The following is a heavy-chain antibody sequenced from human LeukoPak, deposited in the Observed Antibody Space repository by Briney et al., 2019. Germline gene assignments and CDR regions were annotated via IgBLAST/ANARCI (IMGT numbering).Heavy chain of an antibody. CDR3: ARIEFRGSGSRGAWFDP. D-gene: IGHD3-10*01. V-gene: IGHV1-2*02. Sequence: GASVKVSCKASGYTFTGYYMHWVRQAPGQGLEWMGWINPNSGGTNYAQKFQGRVTMTRDTSISTAYMELSRLRSDDTAVYYCARIEFRGSGSRGAWFDPWGQGTLVTVSS. CDR2: INPNSGGT. CDR1: GYTFTGYY. J-gene: IGHJ5*02.